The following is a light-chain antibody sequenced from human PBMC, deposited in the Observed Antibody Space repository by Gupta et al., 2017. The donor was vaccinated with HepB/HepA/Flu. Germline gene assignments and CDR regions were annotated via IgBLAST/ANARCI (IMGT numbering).Light chain of an antibody. V-gene: IGKV4-1*01. J-gene: IGKJ3*01. CDR3: QQYYITPFT. CDR1: QSVLYSSNNKNY. Sequence: DIVMTQPPDSLAVSLGERATINCKSSQSVLYSSNNKNYLAWYQQKPGQPPKLLIYWASTRESGVPDRFSGSGSGTDFTLTISSLQAEDVAVYYCQQYYITPFTFGPGTKVDIK. CDR2: WAS.